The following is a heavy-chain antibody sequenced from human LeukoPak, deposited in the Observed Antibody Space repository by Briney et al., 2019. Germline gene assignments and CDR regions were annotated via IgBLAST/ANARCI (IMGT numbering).Heavy chain of an antibody. CDR1: GYSISSGYY. CDR3: ARRRGYGDYY. Sequence: SETLSLTCTVSGYSISSGYYWGWIRQPPGKGLEWIGSIYHSGSTYYNPSLKSRVTISVDTSKNQFSLKLSSVTAADTAVYYCARRRGYGDYYWGQGTLVTVSS. CDR2: IYHSGST. D-gene: IGHD4-17*01. V-gene: IGHV4-38-2*02. J-gene: IGHJ4*02.